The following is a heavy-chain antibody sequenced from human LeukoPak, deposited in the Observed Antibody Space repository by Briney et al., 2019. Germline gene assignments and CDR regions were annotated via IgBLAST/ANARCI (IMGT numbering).Heavy chain of an antibody. J-gene: IGHJ5*02. D-gene: IGHD3-10*01. CDR1: GFTFDDYG. V-gene: IGHV3-20*04. CDR2: INWNGGST. Sequence: QAGGSLRLSCAASGFTFDDYGMSWVRQAPGKGLEWVSGINWNGGSTGYADSVKGRFTISRDNAKNSLYLQMNSLRAEDTALYYCARDRVRYYYGSGSYYNGHNWFDPWGQGTLVTVSS. CDR3: ARDRVRYYYGSGSYYNGHNWFDP.